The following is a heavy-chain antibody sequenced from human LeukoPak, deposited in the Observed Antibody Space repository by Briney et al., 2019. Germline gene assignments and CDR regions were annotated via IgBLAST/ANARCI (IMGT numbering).Heavy chain of an antibody. J-gene: IGHJ4*02. V-gene: IGHV3-7*01. CDR1: GFTLCSYR. D-gene: IGHD3-10*01. CDR3: ARDMKGNSGFDY. CDR2: IKQDGSEK. Sequence: GGSVRLFCAPSGFTLCSYRMSWAPQAPERGREWVANIKQDGSEKDYVDSVKRRFTISRNNTNNSLYLQMNSLRAEDTAVYYCARDMKGNSGFDYWGQGPLVTVSS.